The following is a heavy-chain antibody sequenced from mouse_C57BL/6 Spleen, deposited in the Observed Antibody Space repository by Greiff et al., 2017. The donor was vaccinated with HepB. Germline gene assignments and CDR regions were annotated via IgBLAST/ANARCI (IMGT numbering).Heavy chain of an antibody. D-gene: IGHD1-3*01. Sequence: EVKLQESGPGLVKPSQSLSLTCSVTGYSITSGYYWNWIRQFPGNKLEWMGYISYDGSNNYNPSLKNRISITRDTSKNQFFLKLNSVTTEDTATYYCARDLNNPWYFDVWGTGTTVTVSS. V-gene: IGHV3-6*01. CDR1: GYSITSGYY. J-gene: IGHJ1*03. CDR2: ISYDGSN. CDR3: ARDLNNPWYFDV.